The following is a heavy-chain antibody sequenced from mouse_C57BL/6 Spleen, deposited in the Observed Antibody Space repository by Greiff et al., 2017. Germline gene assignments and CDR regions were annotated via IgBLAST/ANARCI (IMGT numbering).Heavy chain of an antibody. V-gene: IGHV1-82*01. Sequence: QVHVKQSGPELVKPGASVKISCKASGYAFSSSWMNWVKQRPGKGLEWIGRIYPGDGDTNYNGKFKGKATLTADKSSSTAYMQLSSLTSEDSAVYFCASGIYDGYYVDYFDYWGQGTTLTVSS. CDR2: IYPGDGDT. CDR1: GYAFSSSW. D-gene: IGHD2-3*01. J-gene: IGHJ2*01. CDR3: ASGIYDGYYVDYFDY.